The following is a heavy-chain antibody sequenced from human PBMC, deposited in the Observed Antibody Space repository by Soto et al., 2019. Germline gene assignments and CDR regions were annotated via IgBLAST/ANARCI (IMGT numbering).Heavy chain of an antibody. Sequence: GASVKVSCKVSGYTLTELSMHWVRQAPGKGLEWMGGFDPEGGETIYAQKFQGRVTMTEDTSTDTAYMELSSLRSEDTAVYYCATAGQWLVHKYFRHWGQGTLVTVS. J-gene: IGHJ1*01. CDR1: GYTLTELS. V-gene: IGHV1-24*01. CDR2: FDPEGGET. CDR3: ATAGQWLVHKYFRH. D-gene: IGHD6-19*01.